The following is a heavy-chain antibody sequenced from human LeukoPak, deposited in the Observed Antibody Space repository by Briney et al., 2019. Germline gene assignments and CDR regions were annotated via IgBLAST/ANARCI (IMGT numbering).Heavy chain of an antibody. CDR3: ARRRQTGGDNGLHNWFDP. D-gene: IGHD2-21*01. J-gene: IGHJ5*02. V-gene: IGHV4-59*08. Sequence: SETLSLTCTVSGGSISSYYWSWIRQPPGKGLEWIGYINYSGSTKYNPSLKSRVTISVDTSKNQFSLKVSSVTAADTAVYYCARRRQTGGDNGLHNWFDPWGQGILVAVSS. CDR1: GGSISSYY. CDR2: INYSGST.